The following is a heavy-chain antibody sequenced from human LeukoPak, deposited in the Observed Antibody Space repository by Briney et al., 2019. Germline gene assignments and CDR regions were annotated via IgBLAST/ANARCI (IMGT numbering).Heavy chain of an antibody. J-gene: IGHJ4*02. CDR1: GYTFTSYG. D-gene: IGHD6-25*01. CDR3: ARGAAPADPIDY. CDR2: INPSGGST. V-gene: IGHV1-46*01. Sequence: GASVKVSCKASGYTFTSYGISWVRQAPGQGLEWMGIINPSGGSTSYAQKFQGRVTMTRDTSTSTVYMELSSLRSEDTAVYYCARGAAPADPIDYWGQGTLVTVSS.